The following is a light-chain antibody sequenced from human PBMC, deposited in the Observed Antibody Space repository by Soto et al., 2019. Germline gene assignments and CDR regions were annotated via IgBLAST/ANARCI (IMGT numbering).Light chain of an antibody. CDR2: DVS. CDR3: CSYACGTPHYV. V-gene: IGLV2-23*02. J-gene: IGLJ1*01. CDR1: SSDIGSYNF. Sequence: QSALTQPASVSGSPGQSITISCTGSSSDIGSYNFVSWYQQHPGKAPKFMIYDVSKRPAGVSSRFSGSKSGNTASLTISLRHAEDEADYLCCSYACGTPHYVFGTGTQVTVL.